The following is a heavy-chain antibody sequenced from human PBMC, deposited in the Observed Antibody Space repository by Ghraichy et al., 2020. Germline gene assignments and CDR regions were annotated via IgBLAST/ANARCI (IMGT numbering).Heavy chain of an antibody. Sequence: SETLSLTCTVSGGSINSYYWSWIRQPPGKGLEWIGYIYYSGSTNYNPSLKSRVTISVDTSKNQFSLKLSSVTAADTAVYYCARIWNGGGFDPWGKGTLVTAS. D-gene: IGHD1-1*01. J-gene: IGHJ5*02. CDR3: ARIWNGGGFDP. V-gene: IGHV4-59*01. CDR1: GGSINSYY. CDR2: IYYSGST.